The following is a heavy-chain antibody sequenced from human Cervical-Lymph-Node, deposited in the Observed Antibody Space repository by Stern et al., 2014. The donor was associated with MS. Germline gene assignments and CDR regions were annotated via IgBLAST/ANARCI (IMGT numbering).Heavy chain of an antibody. CDR3: ATWGAGNSPPLFY. D-gene: IGHD4-23*01. Sequence: QVQLVQSGSELRKPGASVKVSCKASGYNVTTSAMNWGRQAPGPGLEWMGWINTKTGNPTFAQGFTGRFVFSLDTSINTAYLQITSLKAEDSAVYYCATWGAGNSPPLFYWGQGTLVTVSS. J-gene: IGHJ4*02. CDR1: GYNVTTSA. V-gene: IGHV7-4-1*02. CDR2: INTKTGNP.